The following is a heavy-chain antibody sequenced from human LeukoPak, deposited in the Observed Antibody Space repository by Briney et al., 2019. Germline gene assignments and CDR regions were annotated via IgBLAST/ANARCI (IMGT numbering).Heavy chain of an antibody. Sequence: GASVKVSCKASGYTFTGYYIHWVRQAPGQGLEWMGWINPNSGGTNYAQKFQGRVTMTRDTSISTAYMELSRLRSDDTAVYYCARFIDSSGYYYGTHYWGQGTLVTVSS. CDR3: ARFIDSSGYYYGTHY. J-gene: IGHJ4*02. V-gene: IGHV1-2*02. CDR1: GYTFTGYY. D-gene: IGHD3-22*01. CDR2: INPNSGGT.